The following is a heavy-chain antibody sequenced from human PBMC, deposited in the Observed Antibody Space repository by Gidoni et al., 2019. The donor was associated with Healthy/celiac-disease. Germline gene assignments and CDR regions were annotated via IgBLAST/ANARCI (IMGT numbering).Heavy chain of an antibody. J-gene: IGHJ4*02. CDR3: ARHRRGPNYFDY. CDR1: GGSISSSSYY. D-gene: IGHD3-10*01. CDR2: IYCSGST. Sequence: QLQLQESGPGRVKPSETLALTCTVSGGSISSSSYYWGWRRQPPGKGLELIGSIYCSGSTYYNPSLKSRVTISVDTSKNQFSLKLSSVTAADTAVYYCARHRRGPNYFDYWGQGTLVTVSS. V-gene: IGHV4-39*01.